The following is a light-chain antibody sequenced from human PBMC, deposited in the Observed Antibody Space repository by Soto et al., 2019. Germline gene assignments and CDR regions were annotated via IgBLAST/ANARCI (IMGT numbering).Light chain of an antibody. CDR2: GES. Sequence: EIVLTQSPGTLSLSPGERATLSCRASQSVSNNYLAWYQQKPGQLPRLLIYGESNRATGIPDRFSVSGSGTDFTLTISRLEPEDFAVYYCQQYGSSGTFGQGTKVDI. CDR3: QQYGSSGT. V-gene: IGKV3-20*01. J-gene: IGKJ1*01. CDR1: QSVSNNY.